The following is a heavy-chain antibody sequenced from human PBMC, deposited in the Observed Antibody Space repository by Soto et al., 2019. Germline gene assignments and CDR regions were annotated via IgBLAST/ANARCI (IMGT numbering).Heavy chain of an antibody. D-gene: IGHD5-18*01. CDR3: ARGQDRYSYGFRDAFDI. Sequence: SETLSPTSTVSVGSISGGGYYWSWIRQHPGKGLEWIGYIYYSGSTYYNPSLKSRVTISVDTSKYQFSLKLSSVTDADMDVYDCARGQDRYSYGFRDAFDIWGQGTMVTVSS. CDR2: IYYSGST. CDR1: VGSISGGGYY. J-gene: IGHJ3*02. V-gene: IGHV4-31*03.